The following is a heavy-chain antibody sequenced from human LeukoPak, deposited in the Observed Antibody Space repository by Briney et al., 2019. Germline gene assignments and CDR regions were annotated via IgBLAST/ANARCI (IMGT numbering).Heavy chain of an antibody. V-gene: IGHV4-4*07. CDR2: IYTSGST. Sequence: SETLSLTCTVSGGPISSYSWNWIRQPAGKGLEWIGRIYTSGSTNYNPSLKSRVTMSVDTSKNQFSLKLSPVTAADTAIYYCARASSGSYYYFDYWGQGTLVTVSS. CDR3: ARASSGSYYYFDY. J-gene: IGHJ4*02. D-gene: IGHD3-22*01. CDR1: GGPISSYS.